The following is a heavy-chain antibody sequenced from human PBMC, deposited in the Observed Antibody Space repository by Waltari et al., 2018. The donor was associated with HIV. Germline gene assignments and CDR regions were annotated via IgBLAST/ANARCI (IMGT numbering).Heavy chain of an antibody. CDR2: INHRGSP. V-gene: IGHV4-34*01. Sequence: QVQLQQWGAGLLKPSETLSLTCAVYGGSFSGYYWSGIRQPPGKGLGWIGEINHRGSPHYHPSLMSRVIISVDTSINQFSLKLSSGTAADTAVYYCARARYCSSTRCYTKGRRNSFYYYALDFWGQGTTVTVSS. CDR3: ARARYCSSTRCYTKGRRNSFYYYALDF. CDR1: GGSFSGYY. D-gene: IGHD2-2*02. J-gene: IGHJ6*02.